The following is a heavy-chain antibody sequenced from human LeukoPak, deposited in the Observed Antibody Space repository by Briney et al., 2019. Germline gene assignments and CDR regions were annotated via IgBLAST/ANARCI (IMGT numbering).Heavy chain of an antibody. V-gene: IGHV4-34*01. CDR1: GGSFSGYY. D-gene: IGHD3-16*02. CDR2: INHSGST. J-gene: IGHJ4*02. Sequence: SETLSLTCAVYGGSFSGYYWSWIRQPPGKGLEWIGEINHSGSTNYNPSLKSRVTISVDTSKNQFSLKLSSVTAADTAVYYCARGRIEKPLSAYYFDYWGQGTLVTVSS. CDR3: ARGRIEKPLSAYYFDY.